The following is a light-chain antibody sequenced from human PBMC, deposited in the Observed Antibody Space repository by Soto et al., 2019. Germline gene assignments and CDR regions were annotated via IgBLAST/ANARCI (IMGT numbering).Light chain of an antibody. V-gene: IGKV1-39*01. Sequence: DIQLNQSPSSLSASIGDRVTITWRASQSISSYLNWYQQKPGKAPKLLIFTASNLQSGVPSRFSGSGSGTDFTLTLSSLQPEDFATYYCQQSYTSITFGQGTRLEI. CDR1: QSISSY. J-gene: IGKJ5*01. CDR2: TAS. CDR3: QQSYTSIT.